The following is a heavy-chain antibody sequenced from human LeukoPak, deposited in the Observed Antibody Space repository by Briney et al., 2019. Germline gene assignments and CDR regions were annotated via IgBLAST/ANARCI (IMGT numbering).Heavy chain of an antibody. J-gene: IGHJ6*03. Sequence: GGSLRLSCAASGFTFSSYSMIWVRQAPGKGLEWVSSISSSSSYIYYADSVKGRFTISRDNAKNSLYLQMNSLRAEDTAVYYCARRLSIAARPGYMDVWGKGTTVTVSS. V-gene: IGHV3-21*01. D-gene: IGHD6-6*01. CDR3: ARRLSIAARPGYMDV. CDR1: GFTFSSYS. CDR2: ISSSSSYI.